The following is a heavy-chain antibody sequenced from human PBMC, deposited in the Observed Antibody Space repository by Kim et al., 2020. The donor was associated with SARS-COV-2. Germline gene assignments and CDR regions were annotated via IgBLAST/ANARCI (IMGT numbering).Heavy chain of an antibody. CDR2: ISSSGTTI. CDR3: ARDRRYSSGYDAFDI. V-gene: IGHV3-48*02. J-gene: IGHJ3*02. Sequence: GGSLRLSCTASGFTFSSYSMNWVRQAPGKGLEWISYISSSGTTIYYADSVKGRFTVSRDNAKNSLYLQMNSLSDEDTAVYFCARDRRYSSGYDAFDIWGQGTMVTVSS. D-gene: IGHD6-19*01. CDR1: GFTFSSYS.